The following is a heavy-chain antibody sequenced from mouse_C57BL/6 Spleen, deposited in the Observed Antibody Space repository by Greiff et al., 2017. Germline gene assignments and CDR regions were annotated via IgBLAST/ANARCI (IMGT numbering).Heavy chain of an antibody. J-gene: IGHJ1*03. CDR1: GFTFSDYG. D-gene: IGHD1-1*01. Sequence: EVKVVESGGGLVKPGGSLKLSCAASGFTFSDYGMHWVRQAPEKGLEWVAYISSGSSTIYYADTVKGRFTISRDNAKNTLFLQMTSLRSEDTAMYYFARDNYYSRGWYFGVWGTGTTVTVSS. CDR2: ISSGSSTI. V-gene: IGHV5-17*01. CDR3: ARDNYYSRGWYFGV.